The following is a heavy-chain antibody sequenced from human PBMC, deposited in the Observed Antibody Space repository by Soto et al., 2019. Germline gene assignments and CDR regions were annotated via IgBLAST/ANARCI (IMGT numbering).Heavy chain of an antibody. J-gene: IGHJ5*02. Sequence: GESLKISSKGSGYSCTSYWIGWVRQMPGKGLEWMGIIYPGDSDTRYSPSFQGQVTISADKSISTAYLQWSSLKASDTAMYYCAVELRFTREHWFDPWGQGTLVTVSS. CDR3: AVELRFTREHWFDP. V-gene: IGHV5-51*01. CDR2: IYPGDSDT. CDR1: GYSCTSYW. D-gene: IGHD3-3*01.